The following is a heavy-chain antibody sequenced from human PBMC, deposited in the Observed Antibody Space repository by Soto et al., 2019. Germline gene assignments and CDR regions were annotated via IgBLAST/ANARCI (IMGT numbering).Heavy chain of an antibody. CDR2: IIPIFGTA. D-gene: IGHD2-8*01. J-gene: IGHJ4*02. CDR3: AGADCTNGVCYLAFDY. Sequence: GASVKVSCKASGGTFSSYAISWVRQAPGQGLEWMGGIIPIFGTANYAQKFQGRVTITADESTSTAYMELSSLRSEDTAVYYCAGADCTNGVCYLAFDYWGQGTLVTVS. V-gene: IGHV1-69*13. CDR1: GGTFSSYA.